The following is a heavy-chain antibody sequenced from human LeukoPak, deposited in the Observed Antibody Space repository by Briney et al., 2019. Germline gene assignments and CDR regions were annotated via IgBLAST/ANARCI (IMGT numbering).Heavy chain of an antibody. CDR3: ARATDFWSGYRRAYFDY. CDR1: GFTFSSYA. CDR2: ISYDGSNK. D-gene: IGHD3-3*01. Sequence: GGSLRLSCAASGFTFSSYAMHWVRQAPGKGLEWVAVISYDGSNKYYADSVKGRFTISRDNSKNTLYLQMNSLRAEDTAVYYCARATDFWSGYRRAYFDYWGQGTLVTVSS. J-gene: IGHJ4*02. V-gene: IGHV3-30-3*01.